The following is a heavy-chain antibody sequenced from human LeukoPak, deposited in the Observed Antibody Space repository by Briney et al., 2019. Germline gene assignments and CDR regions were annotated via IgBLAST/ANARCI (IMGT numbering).Heavy chain of an antibody. D-gene: IGHD5-24*01. Sequence: GASVKVSCKASGGTFSSYAISWVRQAPGQGLEWMGRIIPILGTANYAQKFQGRVTITTDESTSTAYMELSSPRSEDTAVYYCAISSNGYNNYWGQGTLVTVSS. CDR2: IIPILGTA. V-gene: IGHV1-69*05. J-gene: IGHJ4*02. CDR1: GGTFSSYA. CDR3: AISSNGYNNY.